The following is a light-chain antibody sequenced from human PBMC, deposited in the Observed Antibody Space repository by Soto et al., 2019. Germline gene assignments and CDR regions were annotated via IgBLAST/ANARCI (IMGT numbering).Light chain of an antibody. Sequence: FTQSPSFLSASVGDRVTITSRASQGISSYLAWYQQKPGKAPKLLIYAASTLQSGVPSRFSGSGSGTEFTLTISSLQPEDFATYYCQQLNSYPLTFGGGTKVDIK. CDR3: QQLNSYPLT. CDR2: AAS. CDR1: QGISSY. V-gene: IGKV1-9*01. J-gene: IGKJ4*01.